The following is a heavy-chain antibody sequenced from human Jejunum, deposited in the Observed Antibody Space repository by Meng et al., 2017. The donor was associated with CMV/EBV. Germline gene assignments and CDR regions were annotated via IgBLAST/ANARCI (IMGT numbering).Heavy chain of an antibody. Sequence: QVQLAEAGGGLVKPGGSLRLSCAASGFTFDDYYMNWIRQAPGKGLEWVSSVSSVSSYTNYADSVKGRFTISRDNAKNSLYLQMNSLRAEDTAVYYCARDRYCTNGVCYTHFDSWGQGTLVTVSS. D-gene: IGHD2-8*01. CDR2: VSSVSSYT. V-gene: IGHV3-11*06. CDR3: ARDRYCTNGVCYTHFDS. J-gene: IGHJ4*02. CDR1: GFTFDDYY.